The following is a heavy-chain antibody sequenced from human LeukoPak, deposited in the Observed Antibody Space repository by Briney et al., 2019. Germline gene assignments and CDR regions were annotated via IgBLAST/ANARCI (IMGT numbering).Heavy chain of an antibody. Sequence: TSQTLSLTCSVYGDSISSVDYYWSWIRHPPGKGLEWIGYIYYSGSTYYNPSLKSRVTISVDTSKNQFSLKLSSVTAADTAVYYCARSCGDFYFDYWGQGTLVTISS. CDR3: ARSCGDFYFDY. J-gene: IGHJ4*02. V-gene: IGHV4-30-4*08. D-gene: IGHD4-17*01. CDR2: IYYSGST. CDR1: GDSISSVDYY.